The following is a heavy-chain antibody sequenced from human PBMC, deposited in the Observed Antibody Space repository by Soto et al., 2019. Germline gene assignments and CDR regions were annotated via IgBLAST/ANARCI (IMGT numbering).Heavy chain of an antibody. J-gene: IGHJ4*02. CDR3: LLNYYDTSGSYPYYFDY. CDR1: GFTFRNAW. V-gene: IGHV3-15*01. D-gene: IGHD3-22*01. Sequence: KAGGSLRLSCAASGFTFRNAWMSWVRQAPGRGLEWVGRIKSKADGGTTDYAAPVQGRFSISRDDSKNTLYLQMNSLKTEDTAVYYCLLNYYDTSGSYPYYFDYWGQGTLVTVSS. CDR2: IKSKADGGTT.